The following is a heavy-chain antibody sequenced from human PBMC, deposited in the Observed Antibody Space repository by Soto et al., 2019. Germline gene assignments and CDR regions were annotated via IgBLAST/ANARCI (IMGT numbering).Heavy chain of an antibody. J-gene: IGHJ4*02. CDR1: GDSVSSNRAA. CDR3: ARRVTTETTAFDY. Sequence: SQTLSLTCAISGDSVSSNRAAWNWIRQSPSRGLEWLGRTYYRSKWYNDFAISVKSRITTNADTSKNQFSLQLSSVTPEDTALYYCARRVTTETTAFDYWGQGTLVTVSS. V-gene: IGHV6-1*01. D-gene: IGHD1-1*01. CDR2: TYYRSKWYN.